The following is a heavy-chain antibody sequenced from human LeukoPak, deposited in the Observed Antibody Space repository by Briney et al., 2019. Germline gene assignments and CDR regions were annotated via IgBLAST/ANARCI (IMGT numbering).Heavy chain of an antibody. CDR2: ITSSSTSI. CDR1: GFTFSACS. J-gene: IGHJ6*02. D-gene: IGHD1-26*01. CDR3: ANPKWELDDVAYYYYYGMDV. Sequence: GGSLRLSCAASGFTFSACSMNWVRQAPGKGLEWVSSITSSSTSIYYADSVKGRFTISRDNAKNPLYLQINSLRAEDTAVYYCANPKWELDDVAYYYYYGMDVWGQGTTVTVSS. V-gene: IGHV3-21*01.